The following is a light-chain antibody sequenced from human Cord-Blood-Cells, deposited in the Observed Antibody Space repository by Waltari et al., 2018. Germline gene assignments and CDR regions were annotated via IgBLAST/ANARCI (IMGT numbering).Light chain of an antibody. CDR2: AAS. J-gene: IGKJ2*01. Sequence: DIQMTQSPSSLSASVGDRVTITCRASQSISSYLNWYQQKPGKAPKLLIYAASSLQSGVASRFIGSGCWTNVTLLIISLLHEEFSTYYCYQRYSTLMFTFGQGTKVEIK. CDR3: YQRYSTLMFT. V-gene: IGKV1-39*01. CDR1: QSISSY.